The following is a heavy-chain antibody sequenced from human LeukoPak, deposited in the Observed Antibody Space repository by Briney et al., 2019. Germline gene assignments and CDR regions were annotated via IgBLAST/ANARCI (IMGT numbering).Heavy chain of an antibody. CDR1: GYTFTGYY. CDR3: ARGLGELSYLQHFDY. J-gene: IGHJ4*02. D-gene: IGHD3-16*02. V-gene: IGHV1-2*06. Sequence: GASVKVSCKASGYTFTGYYMHWVRQAPGQGLEWMGRINPNSGGTNYAQKFQGRVTMTRDTSISTAYMELRSLRSDDTAVYYCARGLGELSYLQHFDYWGQGTLVTVSS. CDR2: INPNSGGT.